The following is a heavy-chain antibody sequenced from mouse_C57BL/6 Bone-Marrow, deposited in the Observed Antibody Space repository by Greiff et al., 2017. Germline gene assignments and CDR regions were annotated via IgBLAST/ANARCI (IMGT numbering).Heavy chain of an antibody. V-gene: IGHV1-55*01. Sequence: VQLQQPGAELVKPGASLKMSCKASGYTFTGYWITWVKQGPGQGLEWIGDINPGSGTTNYTDTFKGQVTLSVDTSSSTAYMQLSSLTSEDSASYYCASRAYPKDIDYWGQGTTLTVSS. CDR3: ASRAYPKDIDY. CDR1: GYTFTGYW. CDR2: INPGSGTT. J-gene: IGHJ2*01. D-gene: IGHD2-10*01.